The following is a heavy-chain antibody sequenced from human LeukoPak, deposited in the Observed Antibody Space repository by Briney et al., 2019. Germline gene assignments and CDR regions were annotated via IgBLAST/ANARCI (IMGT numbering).Heavy chain of an antibody. J-gene: IGHJ6*03. Sequence: GGSLRLSCAASGFTFSSYWMSWVRQAPGKGLEWVANIKQDGSEKYYVDSVKGRFTISRDNAKNSLYLQMNSLRADDTAVYYCAVDIVVVVAAWDYMDVWGKGTTVTVSS. CDR1: GFTFSSYW. D-gene: IGHD2-15*01. CDR3: AVDIVVVVAAWDYMDV. V-gene: IGHV3-7*01. CDR2: IKQDGSEK.